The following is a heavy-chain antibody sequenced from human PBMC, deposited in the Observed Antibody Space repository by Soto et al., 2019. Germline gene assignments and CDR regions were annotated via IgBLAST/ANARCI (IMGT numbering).Heavy chain of an antibody. CDR1: GYSFTSYW. CDR3: ARLTPHYDFWSGYYPSFDY. CDR2: IDPSDSYT. V-gene: IGHV5-10-1*01. J-gene: IGHJ4*02. Sequence: GESLKISCKGSGYSFTSYWISWVRQMPGKGLEWMGRIDPSDSYTNYSPSFQGHVTISADKSISTAYLQWSSLKASDTAMYYCARLTPHYDFWSGYYPSFDYWGQGTLVTVSS. D-gene: IGHD3-3*01.